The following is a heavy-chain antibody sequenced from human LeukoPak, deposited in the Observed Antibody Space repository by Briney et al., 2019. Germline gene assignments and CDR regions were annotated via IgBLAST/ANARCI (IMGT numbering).Heavy chain of an antibody. CDR1: GGSISSYY. V-gene: IGHV4-39*07. CDR2: IYYSGST. Sequence: SETLSLTCTVSGGSISSYYWGWIRQPPGKGLEWIGSIYYSGSTYYNPSLKSRVTISVDTSKNQFSLKLSSVTAADTAVYYCARGLWGVEMATTHKYFDYWGQGTLVTVSS. CDR3: ARGLWGVEMATTHKYFDY. D-gene: IGHD5-24*01. J-gene: IGHJ4*02.